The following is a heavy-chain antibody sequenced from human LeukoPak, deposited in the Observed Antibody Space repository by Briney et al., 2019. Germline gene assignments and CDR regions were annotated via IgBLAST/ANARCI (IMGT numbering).Heavy chain of an antibody. CDR3: VKDLRSDSMGVLSRYLSY. Sequence: PGGSLRLSCSASGFTFSSFAMHWVRQAPGKGLEYVAAISRNGGSTYYADSVKGRFTISRDNSKNTLYLQMSSLRAEDTAVYLCVKDLRSDSMGVLSRYLSYWGQGTLVTASS. J-gene: IGHJ4*02. CDR1: GFTFSSFA. D-gene: IGHD2/OR15-2a*01. V-gene: IGHV3-64D*09. CDR2: ISRNGGST.